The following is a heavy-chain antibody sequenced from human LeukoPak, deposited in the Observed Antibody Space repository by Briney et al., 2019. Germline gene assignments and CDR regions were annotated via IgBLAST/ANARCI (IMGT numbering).Heavy chain of an antibody. CDR2: INHSGST. J-gene: IGHJ4*02. CDR1: GGSFSGYY. D-gene: IGHD3-22*01. V-gene: IGHV4-34*01. Sequence: SETLSLTCAVYGGSFSGYYWSWIRQPPGKGLEWIGEINHSGSTNYNPSLKSRVTISVDTSKNQFSLKLSSVTAADTAVYYCARGPPTYYYDSSGYYCVDYWDQGTLVTVSS. CDR3: ARGPPTYYYDSSGYYCVDY.